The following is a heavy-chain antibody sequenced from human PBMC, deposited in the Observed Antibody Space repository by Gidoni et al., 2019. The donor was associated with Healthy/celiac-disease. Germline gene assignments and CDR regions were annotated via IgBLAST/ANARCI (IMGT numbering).Heavy chain of an antibody. Sequence: QVQLQESGPGLVKPSETLSPTCTVSGGSISSYYWSWIRQPPGKGLEWIGYIYYSGSTNYNPSLKSRVTISVDTSKNQFSLKLSSVTAADTAVYYCARDRWGGFDPWGQGTLVTVSS. J-gene: IGHJ5*02. D-gene: IGHD3-16*01. CDR3: ARDRWGGFDP. CDR2: IYYSGST. CDR1: GGSISSYY. V-gene: IGHV4-59*01.